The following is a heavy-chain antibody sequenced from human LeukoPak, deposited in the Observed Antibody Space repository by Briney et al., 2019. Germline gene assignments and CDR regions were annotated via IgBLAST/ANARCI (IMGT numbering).Heavy chain of an antibody. CDR2: INPNSGGT. D-gene: IGHD6-13*01. V-gene: IGHV1-2*02. J-gene: IGHJ4*02. Sequence: ASVKVSCKASGYSFTGYSIHWVRQAPGQGLEWMGWINPNSGGTNYAQKLQGRVTMTRDTSISTAYMELSRLKSDDTAVYYCAREAAVPFPGWDYWGQGALDTVSS. CDR1: GYSFTGYS. CDR3: AREAAVPFPGWDY.